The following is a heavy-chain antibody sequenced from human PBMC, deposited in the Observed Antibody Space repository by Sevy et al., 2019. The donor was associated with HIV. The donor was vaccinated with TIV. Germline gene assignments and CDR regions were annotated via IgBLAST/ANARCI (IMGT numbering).Heavy chain of an antibody. CDR2: ISYDGSIK. CDR1: GFTFSSHA. D-gene: IGHD3-10*02. Sequence: GGSLRLSCAASGFTFSSHAMHWVRQAPGKGLEWMAAISYDGSIKYYAASVKGRFTISRDDSKNTLYLQMSSLRAGDTAVYYCARDGGYSVNFLPSGYWGQGTLVTVSS. CDR3: ARDGGYSVNFLPSGY. J-gene: IGHJ4*02. V-gene: IGHV3-30-3*01.